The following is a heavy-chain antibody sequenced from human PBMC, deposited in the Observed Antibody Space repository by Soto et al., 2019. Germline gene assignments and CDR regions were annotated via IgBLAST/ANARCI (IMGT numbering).Heavy chain of an antibody. V-gene: IGHV4-59*01. CDR1: GGSISSYW. Sequence: AETLSLTCTVSGGSISSYWWSWIRQPPGKGLEWIGYINYSGSTNYNPSLKSRVTISVDTSKNQFSLKLSSVTAADTAVYYCARARSGYSNFDYWGQGALVTVSS. D-gene: IGHD3-3*01. CDR3: ARARSGYSNFDY. J-gene: IGHJ4*02. CDR2: INYSGST.